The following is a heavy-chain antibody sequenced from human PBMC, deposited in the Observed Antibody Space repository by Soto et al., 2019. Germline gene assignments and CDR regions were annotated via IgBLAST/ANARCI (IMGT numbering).Heavy chain of an antibody. CDR3: ATRDDNAEY. V-gene: IGHV1-46*04. J-gene: IGHJ4*02. CDR2: INPLIGST. D-gene: IGHD1-1*01. Sequence: QVQLVQSGTEVKKPGASVNVSCKASGYTFTNYYVHWVRQAPGQGLEWMGVINPLIGSTKYTQKLQGRVTMTSDTSTNTVYMDLSSLRSEDTAIYYCATRDDNAEYWGQGTLVTVSS. CDR1: GYTFTNYY.